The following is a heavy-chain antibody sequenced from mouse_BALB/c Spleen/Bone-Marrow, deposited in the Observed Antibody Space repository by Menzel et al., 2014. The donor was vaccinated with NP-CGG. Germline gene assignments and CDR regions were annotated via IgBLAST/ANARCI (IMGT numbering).Heavy chain of an antibody. CDR2: INPSSGYT. V-gene: IGHV1-4*01. J-gene: IGHJ3*01. CDR3: AREVYGSWFAY. Sequence: QVQLQQSGAELARPGASVKMSCKASGYTFDYYTVQWVKQRPGQGLEWIGYINPSSGYTNYNQKFKDKATLTADKSSSTAYMQLSSLTSEDSAVCYCAREVYGSWFAYWGQGTLVTVSA. CDR1: GYTFDYYT. D-gene: IGHD2-2*01.